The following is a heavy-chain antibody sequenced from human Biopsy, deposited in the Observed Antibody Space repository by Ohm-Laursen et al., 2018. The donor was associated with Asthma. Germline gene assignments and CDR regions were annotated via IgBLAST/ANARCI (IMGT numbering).Heavy chain of an antibody. V-gene: IGHV1-18*01. D-gene: IGHD3-10*01. Sequence: SVKASCKTSGYTFNSAGITWVRQAPGQGLEWMGWISVYNGNTKVAQKLQDRVTMITDTSTSTAYMELRSLRSDDTAVYFCTRAVDYSHYYGIDVWGQGTTVTVS. CDR1: GYTFNSAG. J-gene: IGHJ6*02. CDR3: TRAVDYSHYYGIDV. CDR2: ISVYNGNT.